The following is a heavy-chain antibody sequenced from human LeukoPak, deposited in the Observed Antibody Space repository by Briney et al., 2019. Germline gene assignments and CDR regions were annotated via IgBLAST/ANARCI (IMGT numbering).Heavy chain of an antibody. Sequence: GGSLRLSCAASGFTVSSNYMSWVRQAPGKGLEWVSVIYSGGSTYYADSVKGRFTISRDNSKNTLYLQMNSLRAEDTAVYYCARANLVGATDYYYYGMDVWGQGTTVTVSS. D-gene: IGHD1-26*01. CDR2: IYSGGST. CDR3: ARANLVGATDYYYYGMDV. CDR1: GFTVSSNY. V-gene: IGHV3-53*01. J-gene: IGHJ6*02.